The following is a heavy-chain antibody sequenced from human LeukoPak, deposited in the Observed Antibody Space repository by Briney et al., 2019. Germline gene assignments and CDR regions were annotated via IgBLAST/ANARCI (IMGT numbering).Heavy chain of an antibody. V-gene: IGHV4-59*08. CDR1: GGSISSYY. D-gene: IGHD3-10*01. CDR2: IYYSGST. J-gene: IGHJ3*02. CDR3: ARRGWFGEFHDAFDI. Sequence: SETLSLTCTVSGGSISSYYWSWIRQPPGKGLEWIGYIYYSGSTNYNPSLKSRVTISVDTSKNQFSLKLSSVTAADTAVYYCARRGWFGEFHDAFDIWGQGTMVTVSS.